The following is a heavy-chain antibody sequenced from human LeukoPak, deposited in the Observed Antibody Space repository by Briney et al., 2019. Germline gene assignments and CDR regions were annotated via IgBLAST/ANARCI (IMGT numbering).Heavy chain of an antibody. V-gene: IGHV4-34*01. CDR1: GDSLSGYL. J-gene: IGHJ5*02. CDR2: VDHSGST. CDR3: ASQRRITIFGVVTPSWFDP. D-gene: IGHD3-3*02. Sequence: SETLSLTCDVYGDSLSGYLWSWIRQSPGKGLEWIGEVDHSGSTNYNPSLKSRVTVSVDTSKNQFSLELTSVTAADTAVYYCASQRRITIFGVVTPSWFDPWGQGTLVTVSS.